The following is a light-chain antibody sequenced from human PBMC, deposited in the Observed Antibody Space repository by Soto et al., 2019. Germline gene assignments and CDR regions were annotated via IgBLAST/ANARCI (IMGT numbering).Light chain of an antibody. V-gene: IGKV1-33*01. CDR2: DAS. J-gene: IGKJ5*01. CDR3: QKVDKFPPD. Sequence: DIQMTQSPSSLSASVGDRVTITCQASQDISNYLNWYQQKPGKAPKLLIQDASNLETGATSRFSGSGSGTDFTFTISSLQPEDIATYYCQKVDKFPPDFGQGTRLEIK. CDR1: QDISNY.